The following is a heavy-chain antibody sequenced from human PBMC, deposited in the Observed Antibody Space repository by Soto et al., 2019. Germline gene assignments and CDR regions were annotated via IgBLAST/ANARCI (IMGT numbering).Heavy chain of an antibody. CDR2: IYYSGNT. CDR3: ARSSLYGMDV. V-gene: IGHV4-30-4*01. Sequence: QVQLQESGPGLVKPSQTLSLTCSVSGGSISSGYYYWSWIRQTPGKGLEWIGNIYYSGNTYYNPSLKSRLIISIDTSKNQFSRKVGSVTAADTAVYYCARSSLYGMDVWGQGTTVTVSS. CDR1: GGSISSGYYY. J-gene: IGHJ6*02.